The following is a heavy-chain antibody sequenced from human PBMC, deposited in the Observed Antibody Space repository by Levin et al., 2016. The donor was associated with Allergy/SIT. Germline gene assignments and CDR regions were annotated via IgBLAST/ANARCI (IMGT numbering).Heavy chain of an antibody. CDR1: GGSISSYY. V-gene: IGHV4-59*01. CDR3: ARINYYDSSGYYYIFDY. Sequence: SETLSLTCTVSGGSISSYYWSWIRQPPGKGLEWIGYIYYSGSTNYNPSLKSRVTISVDTSKNQFSLKLSSVTAADTAVYYCARINYYDSSGYYYIFDYWGQGTLVTVSS. J-gene: IGHJ4*02. D-gene: IGHD3-22*01. CDR2: IYYSGST.